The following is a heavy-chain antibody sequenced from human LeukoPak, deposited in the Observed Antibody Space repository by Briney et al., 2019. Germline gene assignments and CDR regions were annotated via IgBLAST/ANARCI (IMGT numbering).Heavy chain of an antibody. CDR3: AKRTCSGSTCYPLDS. D-gene: IGHD2-15*01. J-gene: IGHJ4*02. CDR2: IIGNGGST. CDR1: GFTFSVAG. V-gene: IGHV3-23*01. Sequence: GGSLRLSCAASGFTFSVAGMHWVRQAPGKGLEWVSAIIGNGGSTYYTDSVQGRFTISRDNSKNTPYLQMNSLRAEDTGVYYCAKRTCSGSTCYPLDSWGQGTLVTVSS.